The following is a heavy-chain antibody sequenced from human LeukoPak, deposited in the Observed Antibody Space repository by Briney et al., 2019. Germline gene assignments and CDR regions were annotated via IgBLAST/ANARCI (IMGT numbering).Heavy chain of an antibody. CDR3: ARVALVRGVIMPNPYYYYMDV. J-gene: IGHJ6*03. CDR1: GGSISSYY. V-gene: IGHV4-59*01. Sequence: TSSETLSLTCTVSGGSISSYYWSWIRQPPGRGLEWIGYIYYSGSTNYNPSLKSRVTISVDTSKNQFSLKLSSVTAADTAVYYCARVALVRGVIMPNPYYYYMDVWGKGTTVTVSS. CDR2: IYYSGST. D-gene: IGHD3-10*01.